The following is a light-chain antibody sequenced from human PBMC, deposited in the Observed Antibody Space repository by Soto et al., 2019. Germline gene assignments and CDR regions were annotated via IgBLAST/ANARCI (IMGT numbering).Light chain of an antibody. CDR3: SSYTSSTTLYVV. CDR1: SRDVGGHNY. J-gene: IGLJ2*01. CDR2: EVT. Sequence: QSALTQPASVSGSPGQSITISCTGTSRDVGGHNYVSWYQQHPGTAPKLMIYEVTNRPSGVSNRFSGSKSGNTTSLTISGRQAEEEADYYCSSYTSSTTLYVVFGGVPPLTVL. V-gene: IGLV2-14*01.